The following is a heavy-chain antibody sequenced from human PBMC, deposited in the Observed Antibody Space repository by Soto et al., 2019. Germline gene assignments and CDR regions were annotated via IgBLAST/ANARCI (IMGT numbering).Heavy chain of an antibody. J-gene: IGHJ4*02. CDR3: ARAIGPTLFDY. Sequence: EVQLVESGGGLVQPGGSLRLSCSASGFIFSSYDMHWVRQGPGKGLEWVSAIGTTGDTNYAGSVKGRFTIYRENAKNSLYLQMNSLRAGDTAIYFCARAIGPTLFDYWGQGALVTVSS. D-gene: IGHD3-22*01. CDR2: IGTTGDT. CDR1: GFIFSSYD. V-gene: IGHV3-13*04.